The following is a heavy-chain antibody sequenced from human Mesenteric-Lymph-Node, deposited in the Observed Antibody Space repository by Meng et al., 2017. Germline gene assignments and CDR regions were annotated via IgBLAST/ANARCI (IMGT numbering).Heavy chain of an antibody. CDR1: GYTFTSYG. D-gene: IGHD3-9*01. Sequence: SVKVSCKASGYTFTSYGISWVRQAPGQGLEWMGWISAYNGNTNYAQKLQGRVTMTTDTSTSTAYMELRSLRSDDTAVYYCARDDYDILTGYRHFDYWGQGTLVTVSS. CDR2: ISAYNGNT. V-gene: IGHV1-18*01. J-gene: IGHJ4*02. CDR3: ARDDYDILTGYRHFDY.